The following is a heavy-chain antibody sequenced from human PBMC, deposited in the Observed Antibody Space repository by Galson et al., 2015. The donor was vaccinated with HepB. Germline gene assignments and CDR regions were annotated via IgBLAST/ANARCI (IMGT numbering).Heavy chain of an antibody. CDR1: GSTFTSYG. CDR2: ISAYNGNT. J-gene: IGHJ5*02. V-gene: IGHV1-18*04. D-gene: IGHD3-3*01. CDR3: ARDLYDFWSGYYTDYTYGWFDP. Sequence: SVKVSCKASGSTFTSYGISWVRQAPGQGLEWMGWISAYNGNTNYAQKLQGRVTMTTDTSTSTAYMELRSLRSDDTAVYYCARDLYDFWSGYYTDYTYGWFDPWGQGTLVTVSS.